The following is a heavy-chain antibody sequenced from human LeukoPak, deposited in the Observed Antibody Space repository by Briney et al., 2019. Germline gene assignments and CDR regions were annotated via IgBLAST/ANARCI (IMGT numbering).Heavy chain of an antibody. Sequence: PGGSLRLSCAASGFPLRSYAMTWVRQAPGKGLEWVSAIGSGVGSTYYADSVKGRFTISRDNSKTTLYLQMNSLRAEDTAVYYCAKVEDYILVRGVPYYYYGMDVWGQGTTVTVSS. CDR1: GFPLRSYA. D-gene: IGHD3-10*01. V-gene: IGHV3-23*01. J-gene: IGHJ6*02. CDR3: AKVEDYILVRGVPYYYYGMDV. CDR2: IGSGVGST.